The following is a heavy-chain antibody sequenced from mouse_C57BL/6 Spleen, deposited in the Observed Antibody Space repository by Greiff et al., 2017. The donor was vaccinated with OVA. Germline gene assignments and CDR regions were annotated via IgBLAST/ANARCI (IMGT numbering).Heavy chain of an antibody. CDR2: IDPSDSYT. CDR1: GYTFTSYW. D-gene: IGHD2-5*01. Sequence: QVQLQQSGAELVKPGASVKLSCKASGYTFTSYWMQWVKQRPGQGLEWIGEIDPSDSYTNYNQKFKGKATLTVDTSSSTAYMQLSSLTSEDSAVYYCAAYSNYGAWFAYWGQGTLVTVSA. CDR3: AAYSNYGAWFAY. V-gene: IGHV1-50*01. J-gene: IGHJ3*01.